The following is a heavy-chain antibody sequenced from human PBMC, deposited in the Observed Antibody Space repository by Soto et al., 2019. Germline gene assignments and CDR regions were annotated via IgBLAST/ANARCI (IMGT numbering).Heavy chain of an antibody. CDR3: GRGRSGQIVVFY. CDR2: IGPESGAT. CDR1: GYTFTGHY. D-gene: IGHD1-26*01. J-gene: IGHJ4*02. V-gene: IGHV1-2*02. Sequence: GASVKVSCKASGYTFTGHYIHWVRQAPEQGPEWMGEIGPESGATRYAQKLQGRVTMTRDTSITTVYMELKNLSPDDTAVYYCGRGRSGQIVVFYWGQGTPVTVYS.